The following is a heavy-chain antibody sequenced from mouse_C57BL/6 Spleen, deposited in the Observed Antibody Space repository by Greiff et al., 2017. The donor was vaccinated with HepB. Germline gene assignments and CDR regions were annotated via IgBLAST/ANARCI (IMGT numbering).Heavy chain of an antibody. Sequence: VQLQQSGAELMKPGASVKLSCTATGYTFTGYWMEWVKQRPGHGLEWIGEILPGSGSTNYKEKFKGKATFTADTSSNTAYMQLSSLTTEDSAIYYYASTESYAMDYWGQGTSVTVSS. J-gene: IGHJ4*01. CDR1: GYTFTGYW. CDR2: ILPGSGST. CDR3: ASTESYAMDY. V-gene: IGHV1-9*01.